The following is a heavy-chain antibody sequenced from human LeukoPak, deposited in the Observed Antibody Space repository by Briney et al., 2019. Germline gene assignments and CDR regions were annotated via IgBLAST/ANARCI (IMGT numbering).Heavy chain of an antibody. Sequence: GGSLRLSCAASGFTFSSYWLHWVRQAPGKGLVWVSRINSDGSSTSYADSVKGRFTISRDNAKNTLYLQMNSLRAEDTAVYYCARDLGRIVGATAPDYWGQGTLVTVSS. J-gene: IGHJ4*02. V-gene: IGHV3-74*01. CDR1: GFTFSSYW. CDR2: INSDGSST. CDR3: ARDLGRIVGATAPDY. D-gene: IGHD1-26*01.